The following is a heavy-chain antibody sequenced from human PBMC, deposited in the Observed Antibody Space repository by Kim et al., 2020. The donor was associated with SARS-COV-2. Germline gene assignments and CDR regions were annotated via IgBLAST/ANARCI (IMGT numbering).Heavy chain of an antibody. V-gene: IGHV3-21*01. CDR3: ARDKQTMVVDY. D-gene: IGHD3-10*01. CDR2: ISSSSSYI. CDR1: GFTFSSYS. Sequence: GGSLRLSCAASGFTFSSYSINWVRQAPGKGLEWVSSISSSSSYIYYADSVKGRFTISRDNAKNSLYLQMNSLRAEDTAVYYCARDKQTMVVDYWGQGTLVTVSS. J-gene: IGHJ4*02.